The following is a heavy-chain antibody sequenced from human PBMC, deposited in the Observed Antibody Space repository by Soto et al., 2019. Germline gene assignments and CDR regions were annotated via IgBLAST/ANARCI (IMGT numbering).Heavy chain of an antibody. CDR1: GFSIDTYGYF. CDR2: ISYSGDT. Sequence: SQTLSLTCTVSGFSIDTYGYFWAWIRQPPGKGLEWIGGISYSGDTHYSPSLQGRLTIFVDTSMNQFSLRLNSVTAADTAVYYCATGGGDYLAIPSDYWGQGTLVTVSS. V-gene: IGHV4-39*01. J-gene: IGHJ4*02. D-gene: IGHD2-21*01. CDR3: ATGGGDYLAIPSDY.